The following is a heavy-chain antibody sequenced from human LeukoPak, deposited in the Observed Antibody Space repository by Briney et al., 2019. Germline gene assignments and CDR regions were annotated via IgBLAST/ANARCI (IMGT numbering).Heavy chain of an antibody. CDR2: IGISGGGI. CDR3: ARDGQWLVYYYYYGMDV. D-gene: IGHD6-19*01. Sequence: GGSLRLSCAASGFTFSYYTMYWVRQAPGKGLEWVSIIGISGGGIHYADSVKGRFTISRDNSKNTLYLQMNSLRAEDTAVYYCARDGQWLVYYYYYGMDVWGQGTTVTVSS. CDR1: GFTFSYYT. V-gene: IGHV3-23*01. J-gene: IGHJ6*02.